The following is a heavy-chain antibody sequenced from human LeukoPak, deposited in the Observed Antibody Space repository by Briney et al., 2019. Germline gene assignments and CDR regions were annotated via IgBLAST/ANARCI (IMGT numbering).Heavy chain of an antibody. V-gene: IGHV1-2*02. CDR3: ARGGEVGYGSGMRKPFDP. J-gene: IGHJ5*02. Sequence: GASVKVSCKASGYTFTGYYMHWVRQAPGQGLEWMGWINPNSGGTNYAQKFQGRVTMTRDTSISTAYMELSRLRSDDTAVYYCARGGEVGYGSGMRKPFDPWGQGTLVTVSS. D-gene: IGHD3-10*01. CDR2: INPNSGGT. CDR1: GYTFTGYY.